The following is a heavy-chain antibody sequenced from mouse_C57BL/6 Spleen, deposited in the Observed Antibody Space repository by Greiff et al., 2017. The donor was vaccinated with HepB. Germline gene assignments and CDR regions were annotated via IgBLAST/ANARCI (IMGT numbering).Heavy chain of an antibody. Sequence: EVHLVESGGGLVQPGGSLSLSCAASGFTFTDYYMSWVRQPPGKALEWLGFIRNKANGYTTEYSASVKGRFTISRDNSQSILYLQMNALRAEDSATYYCARSVYYGSSYWDYWGQGTTLTVSS. CDR1: GFTFTDYY. CDR2: IRNKANGYTT. J-gene: IGHJ2*01. V-gene: IGHV7-3*01. D-gene: IGHD1-1*01. CDR3: ARSVYYGSSYWDY.